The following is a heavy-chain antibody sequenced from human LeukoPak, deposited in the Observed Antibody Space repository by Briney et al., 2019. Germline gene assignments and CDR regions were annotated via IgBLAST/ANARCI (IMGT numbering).Heavy chain of an antibody. CDR1: GFTFSIYA. Sequence: GGSLRLSCAASGFTFSIYALSWVRQAPGKGLEWVSVLGGSETSTSYADSVKGRFTISRDNSKNTLYLQMNSLRAEDTAVYYCASEPYGPLYYYGMDVWGQGTTVTVSS. J-gene: IGHJ6*02. D-gene: IGHD1-14*01. CDR2: LGGSETST. CDR3: ASEPYGPLYYYGMDV. V-gene: IGHV3-23*01.